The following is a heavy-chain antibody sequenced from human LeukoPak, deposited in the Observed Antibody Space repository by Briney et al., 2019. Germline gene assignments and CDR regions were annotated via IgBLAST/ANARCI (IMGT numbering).Heavy chain of an antibody. D-gene: IGHD3-10*01. V-gene: IGHV4-30-4*01. J-gene: IGHJ4*02. CDR1: GGSISSGGYY. CDR2: IYYSGST. CDR3: ARELRFGELFLDY. Sequence: MPSETLSLTCTVSGGSISSGGYYWSWIREPPGKGLEWIGYIYYSGSTYYNPSLKSRVTISVDTSKTQFSLKLSSVTAADTAVYYCARELRFGELFLDYWGQGTLVTVSS.